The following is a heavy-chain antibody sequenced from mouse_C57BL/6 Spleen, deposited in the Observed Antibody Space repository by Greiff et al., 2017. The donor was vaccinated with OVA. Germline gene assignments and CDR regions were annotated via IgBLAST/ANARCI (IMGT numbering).Heavy chain of an antibody. CDR3: ARKGYGSSYEDY. Sequence: VQLQQSGPELVKPGASVKISCKASGYTFTDYYMNWVKQSPGRSLEWIGGINPNNGGTSYNQKFKGKATLTVDKSSSTAYMELRSLTSEDSAVDYCARKGYGSSYEDYWGQGTTLTVSS. D-gene: IGHD1-1*01. CDR2: INPNNGGT. CDR1: GYTFTDYY. J-gene: IGHJ2*01. V-gene: IGHV1-26*01.